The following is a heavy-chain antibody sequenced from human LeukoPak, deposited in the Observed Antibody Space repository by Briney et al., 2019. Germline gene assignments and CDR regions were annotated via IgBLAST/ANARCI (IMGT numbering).Heavy chain of an antibody. D-gene: IGHD7-27*01. V-gene: IGHV1-2*02. CDR3: ARDMRNWGMRAFDI. CDR2: INPNSGGT. J-gene: IGHJ3*02. Sequence: GASVKVSCKASGHTFTGYYMHWVRQAPGQGLEWMGWINPNSGGTNYAQKFQGRVTMTRDTSISTAYMELSRLRSDDTAVYYCARDMRNWGMRAFDIWGQGTMVTVSS. CDR1: GHTFTGYY.